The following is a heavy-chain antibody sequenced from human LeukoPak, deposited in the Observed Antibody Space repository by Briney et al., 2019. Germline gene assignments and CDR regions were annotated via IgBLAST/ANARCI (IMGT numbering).Heavy chain of an antibody. CDR1: GGSIRSYY. CDR2: IYYSGST. CDR3: ARISSVGSTIFDY. J-gene: IGHJ4*02. V-gene: IGHV4-59*01. Sequence: SETLSLTCTVSGGSIRSYYWSWIRQPPGKGLEWIGYIYYSGSTNYNPSLKSRVTISVDTSKSQFSLKLSSVTAADTAVYYCARISSVGSTIFDYWGQGTLVTVSS. D-gene: IGHD1-26*01.